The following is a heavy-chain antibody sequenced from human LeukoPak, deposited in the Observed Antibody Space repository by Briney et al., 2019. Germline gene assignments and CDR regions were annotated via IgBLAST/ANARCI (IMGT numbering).Heavy chain of an antibody. J-gene: IGHJ4*02. CDR1: GGSISSSSYY. D-gene: IGHD1-14*01. V-gene: IGHV4-39*07. CDR2: IYYSGST. CDR3: ARIPARGGTPSDY. Sequence: PSETLSLTCTVSGGSISSSSYYWGWIRQPPGKGLEWIGSIYYSGSTYYNPSLKSRVTISVDTSKNQFSLKLSSVTAADTAVYYCARIPARGGTPSDYWGQGTLVTVSS.